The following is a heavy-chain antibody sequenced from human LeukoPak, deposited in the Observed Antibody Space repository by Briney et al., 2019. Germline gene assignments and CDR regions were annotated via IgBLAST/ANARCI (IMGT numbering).Heavy chain of an antibody. D-gene: IGHD4-23*01. J-gene: IGHJ4*02. CDR2: ISGSSGSI. CDR1: GFTFSSYS. Sequence: GGSLRLSCAASGFTFSSYSMNWVRQAPGKGLERVSYISGSSGSIYYADSVRGRFTISRDNAKNSLSLQMNSLRAEDTAVYYCARVDYGGFNFDYWGQGTLVTVST. V-gene: IGHV3-48*01. CDR3: ARVDYGGFNFDY.